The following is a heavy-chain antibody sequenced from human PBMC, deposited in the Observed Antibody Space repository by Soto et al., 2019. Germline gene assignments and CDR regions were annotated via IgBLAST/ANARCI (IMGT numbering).Heavy chain of an antibody. V-gene: IGHV3-33*01. CDR2: IWYDGSNK. J-gene: IGHJ5*02. D-gene: IGHD6-19*01. CDR3: ARSGEWLRLGWFDP. Sequence: QVQLVESGGGVVQPGRSLRLSCAASGFTFSSYGMHWVRQAPGKGLEWVAGIWYDGSNKYYADSVKGRFTISRDNSKNTLYLQMTSLRAVDTAVYYCARSGEWLRLGWFDPWGQGTLVTVSS. CDR1: GFTFSSYG.